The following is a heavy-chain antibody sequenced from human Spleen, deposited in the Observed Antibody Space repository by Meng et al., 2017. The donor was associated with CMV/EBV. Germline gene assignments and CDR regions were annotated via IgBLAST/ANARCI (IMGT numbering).Heavy chain of an antibody. CDR1: GYSISSGYY. V-gene: IGHV4-38-2*02. CDR2: IYDSGST. D-gene: IGHD2-2*02. CDR3: ARVPHLGYCSSTRCYRDAFDI. J-gene: IGHJ3*02. Sequence: GSLRLSCTVSGYSISSGYYWGWIRQPPGKGLEWIGNIYDSGSTYYNPSLRSRVTISVDTSKNQFSLKLSSVTVADTAAYYCARVPHLGYCSSTRCYRDAFDIWGQGTMVTVSS.